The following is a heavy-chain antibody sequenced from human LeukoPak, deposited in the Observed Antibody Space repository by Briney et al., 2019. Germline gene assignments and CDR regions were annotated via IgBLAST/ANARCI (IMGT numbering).Heavy chain of an antibody. J-gene: IGHJ4*02. D-gene: IGHD3-22*01. CDR1: GGSISSYY. Sequence: PSETLSLTCTVSGGSISSYYWSWIRQPPGKGLEWIGYIYYSGSTNYNPSLKSRVTTSVDTSKNQFSLKLSSVTAADTAVYYCASSIYYYDSSGYLGLTYRADYWGQGTLVTVSS. CDR2: IYYSGST. CDR3: ASSIYYYDSSGYLGLTYRADY. V-gene: IGHV4-59*01.